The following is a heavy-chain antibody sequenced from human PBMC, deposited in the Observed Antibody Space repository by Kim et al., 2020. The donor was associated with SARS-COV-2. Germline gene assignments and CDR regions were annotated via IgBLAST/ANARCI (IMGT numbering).Heavy chain of an antibody. V-gene: IGHV3-53*01. CDR3: ARDPFYYYDSSGYGY. Sequence: GGSLRLSCAASGFTVSSNYMSWVRQAPGKGLEWVSVIYSGGSPYYADSVKGRFTISRDNSKNTLYLQMNSLRAEDTAVYYCARDPFYYYDSSGYGYWGQGTLVTVSS. CDR1: GFTVSSNY. CDR2: IYSGGSP. J-gene: IGHJ4*02. D-gene: IGHD3-22*01.